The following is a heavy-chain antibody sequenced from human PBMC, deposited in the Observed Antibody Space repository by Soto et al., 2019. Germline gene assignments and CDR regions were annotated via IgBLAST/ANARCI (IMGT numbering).Heavy chain of an antibody. Sequence: QVQLQESAQGLVKPSKTLSLRGTARDASLSPNYWTWIRKAPGKGLEWMGYIYYAGTTTNNPSLKSRVSISIDTSKNEVSLKLASVTAADTAVYYCVRLGAYYQALDSWGQGTLVTVSS. V-gene: IGHV4-59*08. D-gene: IGHD3-22*01. CDR1: DASLSPNY. J-gene: IGHJ4*02. CDR3: VRLGAYYQALDS. CDR2: IYYAGTT.